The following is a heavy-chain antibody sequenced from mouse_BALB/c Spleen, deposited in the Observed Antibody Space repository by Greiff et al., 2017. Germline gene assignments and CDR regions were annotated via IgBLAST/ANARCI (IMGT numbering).Heavy chain of an antibody. D-gene: IGHD2-2*01. J-gene: IGHJ4*01. V-gene: IGHV5-17*02. CDR2: ISSGSSTI. CDR3: ARSEGVNYAMDY. Sequence: EVQVVESGGGLVQPGGSRKLSCAASGFTFSSFGMHWVRQAPEKGLEWVAYISSGSSTIYYADTVKGRFTISRDNPKNTLFLQMTSLRSEDTAMYYCARSEGVNYAMDYWGQGTSVTVSS. CDR1: GFTFSSFG.